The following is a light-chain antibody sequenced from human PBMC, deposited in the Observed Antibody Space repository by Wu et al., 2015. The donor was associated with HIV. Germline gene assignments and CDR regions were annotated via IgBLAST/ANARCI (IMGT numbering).Light chain of an antibody. CDR1: QGITNY. V-gene: IGKV1-27*01. Sequence: EIRMTQSPSSLSASVGDRVTITCRASQGITNYLVWYQQKPGKVPKVLIYAASTLQSGAPSRFSGSGSGTDFTLTISSLQPEDVATYYCQKYNTAPWTFGQGTKVEIK. J-gene: IGKJ1*01. CDR2: AAS. CDR3: QKYNTAPWT.